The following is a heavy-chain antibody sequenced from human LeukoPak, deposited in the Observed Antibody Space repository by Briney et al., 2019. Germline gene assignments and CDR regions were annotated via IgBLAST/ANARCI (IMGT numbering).Heavy chain of an antibody. CDR2: IYYNGNT. V-gene: IGHV4-39*01. Sequence: SETLSLTCNVSGGSIGGHTFYWDWIRQPPGKGLEWIAPIYYNGNTFYNPSLKSRVAISIDMSKSQFSLHLSSVTAADTAIYYCARLTALAGHRGAFDIWGPGTMVTVSS. D-gene: IGHD6-19*01. CDR3: ARLTALAGHRGAFDI. J-gene: IGHJ3*02. CDR1: GGSIGGHTFY.